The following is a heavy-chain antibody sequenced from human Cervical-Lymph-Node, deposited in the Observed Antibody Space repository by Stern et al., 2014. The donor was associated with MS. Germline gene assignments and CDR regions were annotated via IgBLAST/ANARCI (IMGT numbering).Heavy chain of an antibody. J-gene: IGHJ4*02. CDR2: INPSGGST. Sequence: VQLVESGAEVRKPGASVKVSCKASGYTFTSFYMHWVRQAPGQGLEWMGIINPSGGSTAYSQKFQGRVTVTRDTSTSTVYMELSSLRSEDTAVYYCARAGLGELSLYYFEYWGQGTLVTVSS. D-gene: IGHD3-16*02. CDR3: ARAGLGELSLYYFEY. CDR1: GYTFTSFY. V-gene: IGHV1-46*01.